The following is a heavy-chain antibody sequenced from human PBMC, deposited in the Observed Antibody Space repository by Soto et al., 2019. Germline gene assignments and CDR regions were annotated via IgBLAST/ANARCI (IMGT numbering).Heavy chain of an antibody. D-gene: IGHD1-26*01. V-gene: IGHV3-30*18. CDR1: GFTFRSYG. CDR3: AKGGVGSTSNPFDI. J-gene: IGHJ3*02. Sequence: PGGSLRLSCAASGFTFRSYGMHWVRQAPGKGLEWVTVISYDGSNKYYADSVKGRFTISRDNSKNTLYLQMHSLRPEDTALYYCAKGGVGSTSNPFDIWGQGTMVTVSS. CDR2: ISYDGSNK.